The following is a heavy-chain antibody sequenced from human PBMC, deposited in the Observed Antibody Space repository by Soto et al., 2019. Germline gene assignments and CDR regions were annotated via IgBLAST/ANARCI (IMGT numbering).Heavy chain of an antibody. V-gene: IGHV3-20*04. Sequence: EVQLVESGGGVVRPGGSLRLSCAASGFPFDDYGRSWVRQATGKGLEWVSGINRGGVSTGYADSVKGRFTISRDNAKNSLYLQMNSLRAEDTAFYYCARAPGYYGDFFDFWGQGTLVTVSS. CDR1: GFPFDDYG. J-gene: IGHJ4*02. CDR2: INRGGVST. CDR3: ARAPGYYGDFFDF. D-gene: IGHD4-17*01.